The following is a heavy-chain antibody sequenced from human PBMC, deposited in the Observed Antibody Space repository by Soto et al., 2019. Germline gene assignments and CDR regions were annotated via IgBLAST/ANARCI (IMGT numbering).Heavy chain of an antibody. D-gene: IGHD4-17*01. CDR2: INPNSGGT. Sequence: ASVKVSCKASGYTFTGYYMHWVRQAPGKGLEWMGWINPNSGGTNYAQKFQGWVSMTRDTSISTAYMELSRLRSDDTAVYYCARDRPVPTVTPNYYYYCMDVKGQGTAVTVSS. V-gene: IGHV1-2*04. J-gene: IGHJ6*02. CDR1: GYTFTGYY. CDR3: ARDRPVPTVTPNYYYYCMDV.